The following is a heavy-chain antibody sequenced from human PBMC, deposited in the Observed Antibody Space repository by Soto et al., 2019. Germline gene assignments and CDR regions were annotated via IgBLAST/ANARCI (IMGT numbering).Heavy chain of an antibody. V-gene: IGHV4-30-4*01. Sequence: PSETLSLTCTVSGGSISSGDYYWSWIRQPPGKGLEWIGYIYYSGSTYYNPSLKSRVTISLDTSKNQFSLKLSSVTAADTAVYYCASNTPYYYDSSGFTHYHFGWFDPWGQGTLVT. CDR3: ASNTPYYYDSSGFTHYHFGWFDP. J-gene: IGHJ5*02. CDR2: IYYSGST. D-gene: IGHD3-22*01. CDR1: GGSISSGDYY.